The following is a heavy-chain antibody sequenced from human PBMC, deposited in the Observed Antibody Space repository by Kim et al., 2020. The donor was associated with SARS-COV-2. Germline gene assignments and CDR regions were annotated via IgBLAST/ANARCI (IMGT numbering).Heavy chain of an antibody. D-gene: IGHD3-10*01. CDR1: GFTFSSYA. CDR2: ISYDGSNT. Sequence: GGSLRLSCAASGFTFSSYAMHWVRQAPGKGLEWVALISYDGSNTYYADSVKGRFTISRDNSKNTLYLQMNSLRAEDTAVYYCARDRYGSGSSYIGYYYGMDVWGQGTTVTVSS. V-gene: IGHV3-30*04. J-gene: IGHJ6*02. CDR3: ARDRYGSGSSYIGYYYGMDV.